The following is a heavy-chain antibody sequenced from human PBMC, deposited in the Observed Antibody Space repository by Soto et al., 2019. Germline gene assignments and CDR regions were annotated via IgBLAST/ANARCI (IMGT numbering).Heavy chain of an antibody. CDR2: ISHDGKNS. Sequence: GGSLRLSCAASGFSFGTHDMHWVRQAPGKGLEWVAIISHDGKNSYYVKSVKGRFTISRDNSRNTLFLLLNSLRPEDTAVYYCAKDPGYYDLLTSLYSHSFDIWGQGTKVTVSS. V-gene: IGHV3-30*18. D-gene: IGHD3-9*01. CDR3: AKDPGYYDLLTSLYSHSFDI. J-gene: IGHJ3*02. CDR1: GFSFGTHD.